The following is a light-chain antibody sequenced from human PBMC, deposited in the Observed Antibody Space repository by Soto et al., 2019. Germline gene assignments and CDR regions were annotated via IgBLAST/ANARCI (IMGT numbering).Light chain of an antibody. CDR1: QSVSNNY. CDR3: QQYNSYSWT. Sequence: EVVFTRSPVTLSLSPGERATLSCRASQSVSNNYLAWYQQKPGQAPRLLIYGAPNRATGIPDRFSGSGSGTDFTLTISSLQPDDFATYYCQQYNSYSWTFGQGTKVDIK. J-gene: IGKJ1*01. CDR2: GAP. V-gene: IGKV3-20*01.